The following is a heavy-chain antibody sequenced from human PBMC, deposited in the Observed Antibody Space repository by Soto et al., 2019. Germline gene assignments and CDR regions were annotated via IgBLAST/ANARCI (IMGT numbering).Heavy chain of an antibody. D-gene: IGHD2-15*01. CDR2: INPNSGGT. J-gene: IGHJ4*02. V-gene: IGHV1-2*04. CDR3: AKEAAAYHGGLDY. Sequence: ASVKVSCKASGYTFTGYYMHWVRQAPGQGLEWMGWINPNSGGTNYAQKFQGWVTMTRDTSISTAYMELSRLRSDDTAVYYCAKEAAAYHGGLDYWGQGTLVTVSS. CDR1: GYTFTGYY.